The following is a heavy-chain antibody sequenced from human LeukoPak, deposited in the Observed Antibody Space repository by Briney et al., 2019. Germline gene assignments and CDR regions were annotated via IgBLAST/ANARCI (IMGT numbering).Heavy chain of an antibody. V-gene: IGHV1-46*01. Sequence: ASVKVSCTASGYTFISYYMHWVRQAPGQGFEWMGNIDPSSGRTPYAQKVQGRVTITRDTSTTTVYMQLSSLRSDDTAVYYCATELPNGYSFNYWGQGTLVTVSS. CDR2: IDPSSGRT. D-gene: IGHD2-8*01. CDR1: GYTFISYY. CDR3: ATELPNGYSFNY. J-gene: IGHJ4*02.